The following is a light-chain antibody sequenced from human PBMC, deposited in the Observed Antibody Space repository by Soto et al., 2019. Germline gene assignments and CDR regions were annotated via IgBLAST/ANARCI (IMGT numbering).Light chain of an antibody. CDR3: MQALQAPTT. V-gene: IGKV2-28*01. Sequence: DIVMTQSPLSLPVTPGEPASISCRSSQSLLGSTGYNYVDWYLQRPGQSPQLLIYLGSNRASGVPDRFSGSGSGTDFTLKISRVEAEDVGVYHCMQALQAPTTFGQGTKVDIK. CDR2: LGS. CDR1: QSLLGSTGYNY. J-gene: IGKJ1*01.